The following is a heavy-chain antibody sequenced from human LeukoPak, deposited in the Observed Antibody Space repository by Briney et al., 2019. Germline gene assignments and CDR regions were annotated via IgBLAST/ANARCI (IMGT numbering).Heavy chain of an antibody. D-gene: IGHD5-12*01. Sequence: PSETLSLTCAVSGGSISSGNYYWSWIRQPAGKGLEWIGRIYSSGTTTYNPSLKSRVSISADTSKNQYSLRLTSVTVADTAVYFCARESDLSCYDRTDYWGQGTLVTVSS. J-gene: IGHJ4*02. V-gene: IGHV4-61*02. CDR2: IYSSGTT. CDR1: GGSISSGNYY. CDR3: ARESDLSCYDRTDY.